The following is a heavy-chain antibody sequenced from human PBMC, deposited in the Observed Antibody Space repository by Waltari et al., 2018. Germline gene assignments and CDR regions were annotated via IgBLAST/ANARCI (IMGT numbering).Heavy chain of an antibody. CDR3: ARDRTGSFENYQYYYYMDV. D-gene: IGHD3-9*01. V-gene: IGHV4-34*02. Sequence: QVQLEQWGAGLLKPSETLSLTCTVSGGSLSPYYWNWIRQSPGKGLEWLGEINHSGSTNYSPSLESRVTMSLDIAKNQFSLNLKSVTAADTGLYFCARDRTGSFENYQYYYYMDVWGKGITVTVSS. CDR1: GGSLSPYY. J-gene: IGHJ6*03. CDR2: INHSGST.